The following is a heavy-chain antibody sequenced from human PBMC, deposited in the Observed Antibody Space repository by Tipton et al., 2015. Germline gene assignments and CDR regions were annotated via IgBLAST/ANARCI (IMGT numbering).Heavy chain of an antibody. J-gene: IGHJ4*02. V-gene: IGHV4-38-2*01. Sequence: TLSLTCAVSAYSISSDYYWGWIRQHPGKGLEWIGYIDYSGSTYYNPSLKSRVTISVDTSKNQFSLNLSSVTAADTAVYYCARARGRHGGLFDSWGQGILVTVSS. CDR1: AYSISSDYY. CDR2: IDYSGST. D-gene: IGHD4-23*01. CDR3: ARARGRHGGLFDS.